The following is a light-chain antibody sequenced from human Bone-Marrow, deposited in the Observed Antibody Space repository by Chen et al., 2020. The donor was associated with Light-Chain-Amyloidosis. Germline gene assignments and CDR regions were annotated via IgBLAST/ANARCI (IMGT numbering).Light chain of an antibody. V-gene: IGLV2-14*01. CDR3: SSFTSSSSYV. CDR1: SGDVGTYNY. CDR2: AVS. J-gene: IGLJ1*01. Sequence: QSPLTQPASVSGPPGQSITTSCTGPSGDVGTYNYFSWYQQHPGKAPKVMIYAVSNRPSGVSNRFSGSKSGNTASLTISGLQAEDEADYYCSSFTSSSSYVFGPGTKVTVL.